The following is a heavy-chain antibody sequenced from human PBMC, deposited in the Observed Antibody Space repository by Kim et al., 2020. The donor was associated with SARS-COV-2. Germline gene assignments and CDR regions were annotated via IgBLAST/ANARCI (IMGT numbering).Heavy chain of an antibody. CDR3: ARDVSHGGGGWPQADAFDV. CDR2: ISSDGSRK. CDR1: GFTFSSYA. J-gene: IGHJ3*01. V-gene: IGHV3-30*04. Sequence: GGSLRLSCAASGFTFSSYAMLWVRQAPGKGLEWVSIISSDGSRKYYADSVKGRFTISRYNSKNTLYLQMSSRRPEDTAIYYCARDVSHGGGGWPQADAFDVWGPGTMVTVSS. D-gene: IGHD3-16*01.